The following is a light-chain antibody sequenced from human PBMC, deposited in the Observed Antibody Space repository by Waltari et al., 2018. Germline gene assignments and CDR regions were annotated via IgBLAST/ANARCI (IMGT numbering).Light chain of an antibody. V-gene: IGKV3-15*01. CDR1: QSVPTN. Sequence: EIVMTQSLDTLSVAPGESVTLSCRACQSVPTNLAWYQQKPGQPPRLLIYVASTRATGVPARFSGSGSGTEFTLTISSLESEDFAVYYCQQYSNWPYTFGQGTKLEIK. J-gene: IGKJ2*01. CDR3: QQYSNWPYT. CDR2: VAS.